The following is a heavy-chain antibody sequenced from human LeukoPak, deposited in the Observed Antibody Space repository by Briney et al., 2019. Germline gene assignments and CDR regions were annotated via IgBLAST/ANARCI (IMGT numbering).Heavy chain of an antibody. D-gene: IGHD3-10*01. V-gene: IGHV3-30*18. CDR3: AKDSITMVRGVRPNWFDP. Sequence: GRSLRLSCAASGFTFSSYGMHWVRQAPGKGLEWVAVISYDGSNKYYADSVKGRFTISRDNSKNTLYLQMNSLRAEDTAVYYCAKDSITMVRGVRPNWFDPWGQGTLVTVSP. CDR2: ISYDGSNK. J-gene: IGHJ5*02. CDR1: GFTFSSYG.